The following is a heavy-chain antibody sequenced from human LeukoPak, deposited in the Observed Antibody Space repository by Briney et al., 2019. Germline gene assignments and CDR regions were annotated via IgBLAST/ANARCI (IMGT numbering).Heavy chain of an antibody. CDR3: ASKGAGYCYDASCMGSFDL. CDR1: GYPFIDYY. V-gene: IGHV1-2*02. D-gene: IGHD2-15*01. Sequence: ASVKVSCKASGYPFIDYYLHWVRQAPGQGLEWMGCINPNTGDTNSAQNFQGRVIMTRDTSITTAYMELSRLKSDDTALYYCASKGAGYCYDASCMGSFDLWGQGTTVAVSS. CDR2: INPNTGDT. J-gene: IGHJ3*01.